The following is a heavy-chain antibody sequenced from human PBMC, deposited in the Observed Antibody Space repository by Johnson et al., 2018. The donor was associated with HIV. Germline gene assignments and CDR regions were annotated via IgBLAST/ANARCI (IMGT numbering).Heavy chain of an antibody. Sequence: VQLVESGGGLIQPGGSLRLSCAASGFTVSSNYMSWVRQAPGKGLEWVSAISGSGGSPYYGDSVTGRSHISRDNAKNSLYLQMNSLRAEDTAVYYCARDGNYYDRSGYRVDAFDVWGQGTMVTVAS. CDR2: SGSGGSP. J-gene: IGHJ3*01. V-gene: IGHV3-66*03. CDR3: ARDGNYYDRSGYRVDAFDV. D-gene: IGHD3-22*01. CDR1: GFTVSSNY.